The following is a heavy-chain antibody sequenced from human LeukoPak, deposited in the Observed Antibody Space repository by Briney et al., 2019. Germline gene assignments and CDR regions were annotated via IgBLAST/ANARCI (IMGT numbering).Heavy chain of an antibody. CDR2: INPNSGGT. D-gene: IGHD2-15*01. J-gene: IGHJ4*02. V-gene: IGHV1-2*02. CDR1: GYTFTGYY. Sequence: ASVKVSCKASGYTFTGYYMHWVRQAPGQGLEWMGWINPNSGGTNYAQKFQGRVTMTRDTSISTAYMELSRLRSDDTAVYYCARELGYCSGGSCYGRGYWGQGTLVTVSS. CDR3: ARELGYCSGGSCYGRGY.